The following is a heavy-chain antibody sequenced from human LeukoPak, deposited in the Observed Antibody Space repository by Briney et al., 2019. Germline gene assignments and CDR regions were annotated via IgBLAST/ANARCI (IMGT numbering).Heavy chain of an antibody. CDR3: AREEITMVRETLDY. V-gene: IGHV3-7*01. D-gene: IGHD3-10*01. CDR2: IKQDGSEK. J-gene: IGHJ4*02. CDR1: GFTFSSYW. Sequence: PGGSLRLSCAASGFTFSSYWMSWVRQAPGKGLEWVANIKQDGSEKYYVDSVKGRFTISRDNAKNSLYLKMNSLRAEDTAVYYCAREEITMVRETLDYWGQGTLVTVSS.